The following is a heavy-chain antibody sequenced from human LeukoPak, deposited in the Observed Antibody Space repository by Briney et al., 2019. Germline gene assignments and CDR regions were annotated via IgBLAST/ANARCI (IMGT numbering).Heavy chain of an antibody. Sequence: SETLSLTCTVSGGSISSYYWNWIRQPSGKGLEWIGYIYNSGSTNNNPSLKSRVTISVDTSKKQSSLKLSSVTAADTAVYYCARETPYGSGSYPFDYWGQGILVTVSS. CDR3: ARETPYGSGSYPFDY. V-gene: IGHV4-59*01. J-gene: IGHJ4*02. CDR2: IYNSGST. D-gene: IGHD3-10*01. CDR1: GGSISSYY.